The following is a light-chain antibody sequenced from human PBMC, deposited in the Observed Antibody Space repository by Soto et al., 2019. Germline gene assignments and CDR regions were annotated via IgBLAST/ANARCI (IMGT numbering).Light chain of an antibody. CDR1: SSNIGAGYD. J-gene: IGLJ1*01. CDR3: CSYVGRNTYV. Sequence: QSVLTQPPSVSGAPGQRVTISCTGSSSNIGAGYDVHWYQQLPGTAPKLLIYGNRYRPSGVPDRVSGSKSATSASLTISGLRAEDEADYYCCSYVGRNTYVFGTGTKVTVL. CDR2: GNR. V-gene: IGLV1-40*01.